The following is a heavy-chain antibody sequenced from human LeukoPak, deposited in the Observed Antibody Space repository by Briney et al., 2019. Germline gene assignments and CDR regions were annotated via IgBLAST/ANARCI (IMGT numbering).Heavy chain of an antibody. Sequence: GGSLRLSCAASGFTFSSNAMSWVRQAPGKGLEWVSAISGSGGSTYYADSVKGRFTISRDNSKNTLYLQMNSLRAEDTAVYYCARIGYSSSWAPDYWGQGTLVTVSS. D-gene: IGHD6-13*01. CDR1: GFTFSSNA. J-gene: IGHJ4*02. CDR2: ISGSGGST. CDR3: ARIGYSSSWAPDY. V-gene: IGHV3-23*01.